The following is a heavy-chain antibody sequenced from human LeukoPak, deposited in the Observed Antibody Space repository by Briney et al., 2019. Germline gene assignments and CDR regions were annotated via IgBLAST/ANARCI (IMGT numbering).Heavy chain of an antibody. Sequence: GGSLRLSCAASGFTVSSNYMSWVRQAPGKGLEWVSVICSGGSTYYADSVKGRFTISRDNSKNTLYLQMNSLRAEDTAVYYCAREDGDYTVDYWGQGALVTVSS. V-gene: IGHV3-53*01. J-gene: IGHJ4*02. CDR1: GFTVSSNY. CDR3: AREDGDYTVDY. D-gene: IGHD4-17*01. CDR2: ICSGGST.